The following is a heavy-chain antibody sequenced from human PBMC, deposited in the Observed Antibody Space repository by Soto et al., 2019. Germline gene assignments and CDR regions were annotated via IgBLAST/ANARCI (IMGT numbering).Heavy chain of an antibody. D-gene: IGHD1-7*01. CDR1: GYTFNNYF. CDR2: ITPSSGST. V-gene: IGHV1-46*02. J-gene: IGHJ5*02. Sequence: QVQLVQSGAEVRKPGASVKVSCKASGYTFNNYFMHWVRQAPAQGLEWMGVITPSSGSTTYAQRFQGRRTRTRDTSTSTVYMELRSLRSEDTAVYFCARDLVPIWNYVGLAPGAQHWFDPWGQGTLVTVSS. CDR3: ARDLVPIWNYVGLAPGAQHWFDP.